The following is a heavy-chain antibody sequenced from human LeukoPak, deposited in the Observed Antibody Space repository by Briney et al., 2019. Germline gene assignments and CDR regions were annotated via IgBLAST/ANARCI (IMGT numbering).Heavy chain of an antibody. Sequence: GGSLRLSCAASGFTFRSFAMSWVRQAPGKGLEWVSSISDSGDSTYYADSVKGRFTISRDNSKNTLFLQMNSLRGEDRAVYYCAKTGGYYDTYFDYWGQGTLVTVSS. D-gene: IGHD3-22*01. CDR2: ISDSGDST. J-gene: IGHJ4*02. V-gene: IGHV3-23*01. CDR1: GFTFRSFA. CDR3: AKTGGYYDTYFDY.